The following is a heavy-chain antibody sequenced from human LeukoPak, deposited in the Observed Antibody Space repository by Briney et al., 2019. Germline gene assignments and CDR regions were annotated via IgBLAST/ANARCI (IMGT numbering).Heavy chain of an antibody. V-gene: IGHV3-72*01. Sequence: PGGSLRLSCAASGFSFSSYAMHWVRQAPGKGLEWVGRIRNKANSHTTEYAASVKGRFTISRDDSKNSLYLQMNSLKTDDTAVYYCARGLGGTGARYFDYWGQGTLVTVSS. CDR2: IRNKANSHTT. D-gene: IGHD3/OR15-3a*01. J-gene: IGHJ4*02. CDR3: ARGLGGTGARYFDY. CDR1: GFSFSSYA.